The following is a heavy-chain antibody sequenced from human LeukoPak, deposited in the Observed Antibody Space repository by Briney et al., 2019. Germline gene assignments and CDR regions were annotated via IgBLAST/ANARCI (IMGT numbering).Heavy chain of an antibody. CDR2: INHSGST. CDR3: ARKARQRGYYYYYYMDV. Sequence: PPETLSLTCAVYGGSFSGYYWSWIRQSPGKGLEWIGEINHSGSTNYNPSLKSRVTISVDTSKNQFSLKLSSVTAADTAVYYCARKARQRGYYYYYYMDVWGKGTTVTVSS. J-gene: IGHJ6*03. CDR1: GGSFSGYY. D-gene: IGHD3-10*01. V-gene: IGHV4-34*01.